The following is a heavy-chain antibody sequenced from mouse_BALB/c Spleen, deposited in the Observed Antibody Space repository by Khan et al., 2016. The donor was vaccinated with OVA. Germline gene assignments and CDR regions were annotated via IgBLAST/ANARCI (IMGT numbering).Heavy chain of an antibody. J-gene: IGHJ4*01. V-gene: IGHV2-6*02. Sequence: QVQLKESGPGLVAPSQSLSITCTVSGFSLTSYGVHWVRQPPGKGLEWLVVIWSDGSTTYNSALKSRMSISTANSTSQVFLKMNSLQTEDAAMYYCARGGFYAMDYWGQGTSVTVSA. CDR1: GFSLTSYG. CDR2: IWSDGST. CDR3: ARGGFYAMDY.